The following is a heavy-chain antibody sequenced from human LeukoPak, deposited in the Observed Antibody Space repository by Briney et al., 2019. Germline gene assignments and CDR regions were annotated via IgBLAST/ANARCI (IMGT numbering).Heavy chain of an antibody. V-gene: IGHV1-69*13. J-gene: IGHJ4*02. CDR2: IIPIFGTT. D-gene: IGHD5-18*01. CDR3: AREGRVDSGGYMNYFDY. CDR1: GGTFSSYA. Sequence: GASVKVSCKASGGTFSSYAISWVRQAPGQGLEWMGGIIPIFGTTHYAQKFQDRVTITADESTSTGYMELRSLRSEDTAVYYCAREGRVDSGGYMNYFDYWGQGTLVTVSS.